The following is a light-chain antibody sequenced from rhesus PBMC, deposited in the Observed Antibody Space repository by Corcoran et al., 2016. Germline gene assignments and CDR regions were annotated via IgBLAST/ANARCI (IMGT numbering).Light chain of an antibody. Sequence: DIVMTQTPLSLPVTPGEPASISCRSSQSLLDSDGYTHLHWYLQKPGQSPQLLIYLGSNRASGVPDRCSGRGSGTDVTLKISRVEAEDVGIYYCMQTLQTPHFGPGTKLDIK. CDR2: LGS. V-gene: IGKV2-78*01. J-gene: IGKJ3*01. CDR1: QSLLDSDGYTH. CDR3: MQTLQTPH.